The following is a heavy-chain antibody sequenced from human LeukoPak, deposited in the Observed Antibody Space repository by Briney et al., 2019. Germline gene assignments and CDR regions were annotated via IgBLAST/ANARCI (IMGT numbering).Heavy chain of an antibody. Sequence: GASVKVSCKASGYTFTSYGISWVRQAPGQGLEWMGWISAYNGNTNYAQKLQGRVTMTTDTSTSTAYMELRSLRSDDTAVYYCARVGEGSSWSLDPTHDAFDIWGQGTMVTVSS. D-gene: IGHD6-13*01. CDR3: ARVGEGSSWSLDPTHDAFDI. J-gene: IGHJ3*02. CDR2: ISAYNGNT. CDR1: GYTFTSYG. V-gene: IGHV1-18*01.